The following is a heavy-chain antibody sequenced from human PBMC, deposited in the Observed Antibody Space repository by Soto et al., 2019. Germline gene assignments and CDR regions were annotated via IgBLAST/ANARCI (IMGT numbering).Heavy chain of an antibody. Sequence: GGSLRLSCAASGFTFSGSTMHWVRQASGKGPEWVGRIRSKANSYATAYAASVKGRFTISRDDSKNTAYLQMNSLKTEDTAVYFCTRHPAWWGQGTLVTVSS. CDR2: IRSKANSYAT. V-gene: IGHV3-73*01. D-gene: IGHD6-25*01. J-gene: IGHJ4*02. CDR1: GFTFSGST. CDR3: TRHPAW.